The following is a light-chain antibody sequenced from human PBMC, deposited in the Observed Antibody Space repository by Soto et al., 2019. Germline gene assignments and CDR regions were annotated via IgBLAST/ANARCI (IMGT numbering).Light chain of an antibody. CDR2: GTS. J-gene: IGKJ1*01. CDR1: QSVSSSY. Sequence: EIGLTQSPGTLSLSPGERATLSCRASQSVSSSYLAWYQQKPGQAPRLLIYGTSSRATAIPDRFSGSGSGTDFTLTISRLEPEDFAVYYCQQYASPSWTFGQGTKVEIK. CDR3: QQYASPSWT. V-gene: IGKV3-20*01.